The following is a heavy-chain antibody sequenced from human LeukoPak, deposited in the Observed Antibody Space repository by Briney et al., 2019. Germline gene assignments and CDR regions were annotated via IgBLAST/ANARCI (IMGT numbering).Heavy chain of an antibody. Sequence: GGCLRLSCAASGFPFSEFSVHWVGQAAGKGLEWVAVVWYDGTRKDYADSVKGRLMISKEDSRDRLYLQMSSLRPDDTAVYYCPRGDGYYGDYYFDHWGQGLLVTVSS. D-gene: IGHD4-17*01. CDR3: PRGDGYYGDYYFDH. CDR1: GFPFSEFS. CDR2: VWYDGTRK. J-gene: IGHJ4*02. V-gene: IGHV3-33*01.